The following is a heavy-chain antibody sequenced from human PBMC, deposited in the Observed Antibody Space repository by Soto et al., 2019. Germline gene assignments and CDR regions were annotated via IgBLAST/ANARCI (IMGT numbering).Heavy chain of an antibody. D-gene: IGHD5-18*01. Sequence: EVQLLESGRCLVQPGGSLRLSCAASGFTFSTYAMTWVRQAPGKGLEWVSAITGSGSSTYYADSVKGRFTISRDNSKNTLYLQMNSLRAEDTAVYYYAKANPLQLWTPYYFDYWGQGTLVTVSS. CDR2: ITGSGSST. V-gene: IGHV3-23*01. CDR1: GFTFSTYA. J-gene: IGHJ4*02. CDR3: AKANPLQLWTPYYFDY.